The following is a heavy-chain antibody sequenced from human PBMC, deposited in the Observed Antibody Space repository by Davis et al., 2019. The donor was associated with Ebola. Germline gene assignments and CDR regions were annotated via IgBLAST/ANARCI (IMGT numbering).Heavy chain of an antibody. Sequence: GESLKISCAASGFTFSESWMAWVRQAPGKGLEWLANMLHDGSETYSAGPVKGRFTISRDNARNSFYLQMNSLRAEDTAVYYCARDRGYCSGGICYTTLDYWGQGTLVTVSS. CDR2: MLHDGSET. CDR1: GFTFSESW. V-gene: IGHV3-7*01. D-gene: IGHD2-15*01. J-gene: IGHJ4*02. CDR3: ARDRGYCSGGICYTTLDY.